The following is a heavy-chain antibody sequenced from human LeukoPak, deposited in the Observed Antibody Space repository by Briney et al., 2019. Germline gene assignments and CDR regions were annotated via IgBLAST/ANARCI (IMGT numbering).Heavy chain of an antibody. CDR1: GFTFSSHA. CDR3: VRYYKVENAPASGDY. Sequence: GGSLRLSCAASGFTFSSHAMSWVRRAPGKGLEWVSGLIENGATTYYADSVKGRFTISRDNSRNTMYLQMNSLRVEDTAVYYCVRYYKVENAPASGDYWGKGTLATFS. CDR2: LIENGATT. V-gene: IGHV3-23*01. J-gene: IGHJ4*02. D-gene: IGHD3-10*01.